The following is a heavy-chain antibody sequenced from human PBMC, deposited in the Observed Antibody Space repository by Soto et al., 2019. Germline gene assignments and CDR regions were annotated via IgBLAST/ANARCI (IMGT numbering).Heavy chain of an antibody. CDR3: TRGDYYDSSGPFSDAFDI. CDR2: LKPDGSQK. CDR1: GFSFNNYW. V-gene: IGHV3-7*04. Sequence: GGSLRLCYAASGFSFNNYWMSWVRQAPGKGLEWVANLKPDGSQKWYVDSVKGRFAISRDNAKNSLFLQMNRLRAEDTAVYYCTRGDYYDSSGPFSDAFDIWGQGTRVTVSS. J-gene: IGHJ3*02. D-gene: IGHD3-22*01.